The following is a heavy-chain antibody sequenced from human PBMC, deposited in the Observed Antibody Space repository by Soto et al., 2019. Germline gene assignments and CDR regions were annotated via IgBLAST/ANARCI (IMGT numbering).Heavy chain of an antibody. Sequence: QVQLVQSGAEVKKPGSSVKVSCKASGGTFSSYTISWVRQAPGQGLEWMGRIIPILGIANYAQKFQGRVTITADKSTSTAYMELSSLRSEDTAVYYCARDLDYDFWSGTKNHYYMDVWGIGTTVTVSS. D-gene: IGHD3-3*01. J-gene: IGHJ6*03. CDR1: GGTFSSYT. V-gene: IGHV1-69*08. CDR2: IIPILGIA. CDR3: ARDLDYDFWSGTKNHYYMDV.